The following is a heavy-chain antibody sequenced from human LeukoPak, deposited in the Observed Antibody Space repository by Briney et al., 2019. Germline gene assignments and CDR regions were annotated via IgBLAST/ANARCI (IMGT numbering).Heavy chain of an antibody. Sequence: GGSLRLSCAAYGFTFSIYEMNWVRQAPGKGLEWISYIDTSGTTTYYADSVRGRFTVSRDNTKNSLYLQMNSLRAEDTAVYYCARENEFDSSGYYYVSGFDIWGHGTVVTVSS. V-gene: IGHV3-48*03. CDR1: GFTFSIYE. J-gene: IGHJ3*02. D-gene: IGHD3-22*01. CDR3: ARENEFDSSGYYYVSGFDI. CDR2: IDTSGTTT.